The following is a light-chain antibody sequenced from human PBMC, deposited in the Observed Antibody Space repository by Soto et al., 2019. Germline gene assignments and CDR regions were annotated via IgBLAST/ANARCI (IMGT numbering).Light chain of an antibody. CDR2: GAS. CDR3: QQRSNCL. V-gene: IGKV3D-15*01. J-gene: IGKJ5*01. CDR1: QSVGNN. Sequence: EIVMTQSPATLSVSPGERATLSCRASQSVGNNLAWYRQKPGQAPRLLIYGASTRASDTPARFSGSGSVTEFALTISSLEPEDFAVYYCQQRSNCLFGQGTRLEIK.